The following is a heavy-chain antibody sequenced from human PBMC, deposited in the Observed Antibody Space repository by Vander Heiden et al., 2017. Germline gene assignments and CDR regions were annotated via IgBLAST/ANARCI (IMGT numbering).Heavy chain of an antibody. V-gene: IGHV4-59*01. Sequence: QVQLQESGPGLVKPSETLSLTCTVSGGSISSYYWRWIRQPPGKGLEWIGYIYYSGSTNYHPSLKSRVTISVDTSKNQFSLKLSSVTAADTAVYYCARGRGITTSYDSSGYYYRAFDIWGQGTMVTVSS. CDR2: IYYSGST. J-gene: IGHJ3*02. CDR1: GGSISSYY. CDR3: ARGRGITTSYDSSGYYYRAFDI. D-gene: IGHD3-22*01.